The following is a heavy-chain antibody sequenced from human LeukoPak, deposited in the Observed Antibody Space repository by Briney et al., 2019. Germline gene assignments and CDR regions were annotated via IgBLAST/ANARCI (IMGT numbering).Heavy chain of an antibody. V-gene: IGHV1-69*13. J-gene: IGHJ6*02. D-gene: IGHD5-18*01. CDR2: IIPIFGTA. CDR1: GYTFTNYG. CDR3: ARDSGPDTAMDQYYYYGMDV. Sequence: ASVKVSCKASGYTFTNYGISWVRQAPGQGLEWMGGIIPIFGTANYAQKFQGRVTITADESTSTAYMELSSLRSEDTAVYYCARDSGPDTAMDQYYYYGMDVWGQGTTVTVSS.